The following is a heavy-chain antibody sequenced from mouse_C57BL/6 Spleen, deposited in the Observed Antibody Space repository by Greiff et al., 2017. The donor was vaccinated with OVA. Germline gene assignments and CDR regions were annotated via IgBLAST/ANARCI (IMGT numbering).Heavy chain of an antibody. D-gene: IGHD1-1*01. CDR1: GYTFTDHT. CDR2: IYPRDGST. Sequence: VQLQQSDAELVKPGASVKISCKVSGYTFTDHTIHWMKQRPEQGLEWIGYIYPRDGSTKYNEKFKGKATLTADKSSSTAYMQLNSLTSEDSAVYFCASGPHYYGSSPNYFDYWGKGTTLTVSS. V-gene: IGHV1-78*01. J-gene: IGHJ2*01. CDR3: ASGPHYYGSSPNYFDY.